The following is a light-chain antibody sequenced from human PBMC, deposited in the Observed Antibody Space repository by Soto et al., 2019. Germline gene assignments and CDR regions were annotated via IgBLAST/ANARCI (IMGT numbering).Light chain of an antibody. CDR3: SSYAGNNNLYV. CDR1: SSDVGTYNY. CDR2: EVN. Sequence: QSALTQPPSASGSPGQSVTISRTGTSSDVGTYNYVSWYQQHPGKAPKLMIYEVNKRPAGVPGRFSGSKSGIMASLTVSGLQAEDEADYYCSSYAGNNNLYVFGTGTKVTVL. J-gene: IGLJ1*01. V-gene: IGLV2-8*01.